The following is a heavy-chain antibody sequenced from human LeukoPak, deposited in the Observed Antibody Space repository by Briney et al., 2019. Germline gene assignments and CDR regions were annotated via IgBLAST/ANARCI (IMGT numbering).Heavy chain of an antibody. J-gene: IGHJ4*02. V-gene: IGHV4-4*07. Sequence: SETLSLTCTVSGGSISTYYWGWIRQPTGKGLEWIGRIYITGSTDYNPSLRSRVTMSVDTSKNQFSPKLSSVTAADTAVYYCARDDYGDFALDYWGQGTLVTVSS. CDR1: GGSISTYY. CDR2: IYITGST. CDR3: ARDDYGDFALDY. D-gene: IGHD4-17*01.